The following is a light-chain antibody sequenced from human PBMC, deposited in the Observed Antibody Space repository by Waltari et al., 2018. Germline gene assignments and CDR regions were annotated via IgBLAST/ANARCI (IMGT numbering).Light chain of an antibody. V-gene: IGLV2-14*03. CDR1: NSDVGAYQY. CDR3: SSYTTSATWV. CDR2: DVS. J-gene: IGLJ3*02. Sequence: QSALTQPASVSGSPGQSITISCTGTNSDVGAYQYVSWYQQNPGKAPKLIIFDVSRRPSGVSYRFSGSKSRSTASLTISGLQAGDEADYYCSSYTTSATWVFGGGTRVAVL.